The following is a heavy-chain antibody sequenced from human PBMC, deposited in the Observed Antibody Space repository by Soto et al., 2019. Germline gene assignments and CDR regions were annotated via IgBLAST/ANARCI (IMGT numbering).Heavy chain of an antibody. Sequence: SETLSLTCGVSGYSISSGYYWGWIRQPPGKGLEWIGSVYHSGTTYYNPSLKSRVTISLDTSKNQFSLRLTSVTAADTAMYFCTRSLYSSSWYAGSWGQGTLVTVSS. V-gene: IGHV4-38-2*01. J-gene: IGHJ4*02. CDR1: GYSISSGYY. CDR3: TRSLYSSSWYAGS. D-gene: IGHD6-13*01. CDR2: VYHSGTT.